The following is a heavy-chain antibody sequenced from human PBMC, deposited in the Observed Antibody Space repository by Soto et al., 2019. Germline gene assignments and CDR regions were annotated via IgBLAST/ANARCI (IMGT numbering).Heavy chain of an antibody. CDR3: AREEATGVAGLMANYYYYGMDV. CDR2: INPNSGGT. D-gene: IGHD6-19*01. V-gene: IGHV1-2*04. CDR1: GYTFTGYY. Sequence: ASVKVSCKASGYTFTGYYMHWVRQAPGQGLEWMGWINPNSGGTNYAQKFQGWVTMTRDTSISTAYMELSRLRSDDTAVYYCAREEATGVAGLMANYYYYGMDVWGQGTTVTVSS. J-gene: IGHJ6*02.